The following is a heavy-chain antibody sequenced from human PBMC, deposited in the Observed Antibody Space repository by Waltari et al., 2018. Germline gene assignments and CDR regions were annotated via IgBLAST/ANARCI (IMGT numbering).Heavy chain of an antibody. CDR1: GGTFSSYA. V-gene: IGHV1-69*13. J-gene: IGHJ2*01. Sequence: QVQLVQSGAEVKKPGSSVKVSCKASGGTFSSYAISWVGRAPGQGLEWKGWSIPIFGTANYAQKFQGRVTITADESTSTAYMDLSSLRSEDTAVYYCARDRDDYGDYHNYWYFDLWGRGTLVTVSS. D-gene: IGHD4-17*01. CDR2: SIPIFGTA. CDR3: ARDRDDYGDYHNYWYFDL.